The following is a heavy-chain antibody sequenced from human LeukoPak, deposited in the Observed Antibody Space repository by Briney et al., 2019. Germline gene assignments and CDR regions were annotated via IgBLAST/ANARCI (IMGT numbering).Heavy chain of an antibody. CDR3: ARFSVTAGDFDY. V-gene: IGHV4-34*01. CDR2: INHSGST. CDR1: GGSFSGYY. Sequence: SETLSLTCAVYGGSFSGYYWSWIRQPPGKGLEWIGEINHSGSTNYNPSLKSRVTISVDTSKNQFSLKLSSVTAADTPVYYCARFSVTAGDFDYWGQGTLVTVSS. D-gene: IGHD2-21*02. J-gene: IGHJ4*02.